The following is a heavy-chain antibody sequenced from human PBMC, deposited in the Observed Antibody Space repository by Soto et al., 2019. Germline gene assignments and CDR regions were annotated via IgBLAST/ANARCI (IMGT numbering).Heavy chain of an antibody. CDR3: ARRHSSSSAFDP. D-gene: IGHD6-13*01. CDR2: IDPSDSYT. Sequence: GESLKISCKGSEYSFTSYWINWVRQMPGKGLEWMGRIDPSDSYTNYSPSFQGHVTISADKSISTAYLQWSSLKASDTAMYYCARRHSSSSAFDPWGQGTLVTSPQ. J-gene: IGHJ5*02. CDR1: EYSFTSYW. V-gene: IGHV5-10-1*01.